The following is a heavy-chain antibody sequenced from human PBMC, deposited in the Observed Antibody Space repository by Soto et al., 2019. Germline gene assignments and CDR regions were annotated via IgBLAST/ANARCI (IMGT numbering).Heavy chain of an antibody. CDR3: AKDSSGWYYFQH. CDR2: ISGSGGST. CDR1: GFTFSSYA. V-gene: IGHV3-23*01. D-gene: IGHD6-19*01. Sequence: GGSLRLSCAASGFTFSSYAMSWFRQAPGKGLEWVSAISGSGGSTYYADSVKGRFTISRDNSKNTLYLQMNSLRAEDTAVYYCAKDSSGWYYFQHWGQGTLVTVSS. J-gene: IGHJ1*01.